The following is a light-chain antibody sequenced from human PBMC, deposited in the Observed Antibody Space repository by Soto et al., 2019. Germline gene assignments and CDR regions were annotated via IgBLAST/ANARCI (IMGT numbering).Light chain of an antibody. CDR3: QQYNSHSSYT. J-gene: IGKJ2*01. V-gene: IGKV1-5*03. Sequence: DIQMTQSPSTLSASVGDRVTITCRASQSISSWLAWYQQKPGKAPKLLIYKASSLGSGVPSRFSGSGSGTEFTLTISSLQAADFAIYYCQQYNSHSSYTFGQGTQLEIK. CDR1: QSISSW. CDR2: KAS.